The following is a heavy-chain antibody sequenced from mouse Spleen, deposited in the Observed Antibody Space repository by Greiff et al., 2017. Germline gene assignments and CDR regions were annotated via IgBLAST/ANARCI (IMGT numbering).Heavy chain of an antibody. CDR2: IQPNSGST. CDR3: ARGERYDDFDY. Sequence: QVQLQQPGAELVKPGASVKLSCKASGYTFTSYWMHWVKQRPGQGLEWIGMIQPNSGSTNYNEKFKSTATLTVDKSSSTAYMQLSSLTSEDSAVYDWARGERYDDFDYWGQGTTLTVSS. D-gene: IGHD2-14*01. J-gene: IGHJ2*01. CDR1: GYTFTSYW. V-gene: IGHV1-64*01.